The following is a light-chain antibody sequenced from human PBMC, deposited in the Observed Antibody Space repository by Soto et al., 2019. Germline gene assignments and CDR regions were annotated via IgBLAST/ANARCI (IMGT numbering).Light chain of an antibody. J-gene: IGKJ1*01. Sequence: EIVLTQSPGTLSVPPGERAILSCRASQSISSNQLAWYQQKPGQAPSLLIYGASSRATGIPDRFSGSGSGTDFTLTISRLEPEDSAIYYCQQYVSWTFGQGTNVEIK. CDR3: QQYVSWT. CDR2: GAS. CDR1: QSISSNQ. V-gene: IGKV3-20*01.